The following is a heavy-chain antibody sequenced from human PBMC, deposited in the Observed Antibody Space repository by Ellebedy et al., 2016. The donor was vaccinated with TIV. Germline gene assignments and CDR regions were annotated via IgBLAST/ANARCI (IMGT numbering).Heavy chain of an antibody. J-gene: IGHJ4*02. CDR2: IIPILGIA. CDR3: ATDSMVRGVSILYFDY. Sequence: AASVKVSCKASGGTFSSYAISWVRQAPGQGLEWMGRIIPILGIANYAQKFQGRVTMTEDTSTDTAYMELSSLRSEDTAVYYCATDSMVRGVSILYFDYWGQGTLVTVSS. V-gene: IGHV1-69*04. CDR1: GGTFSSYA. D-gene: IGHD3-10*01.